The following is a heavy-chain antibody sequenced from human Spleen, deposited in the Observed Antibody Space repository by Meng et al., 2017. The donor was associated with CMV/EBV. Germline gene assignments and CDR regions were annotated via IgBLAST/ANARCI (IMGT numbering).Heavy chain of an antibody. D-gene: IGHD1-1*01. CDR1: GASISSNY. CDR2: ISYTGYI. J-gene: IGHJ3*02. V-gene: IGHV4-59*01. Sequence: GSLRLSCTVSGASISSNYWSWSRRPPGKGLEYIGSISYTGYIEYNPSLKGRVTISLDTSKNHFSLKLMSVTAADTAMYFCAGPDDMGSSPHDPFDIWGQGTMVTVSS. CDR3: AGPDDMGSSPHDPFDI.